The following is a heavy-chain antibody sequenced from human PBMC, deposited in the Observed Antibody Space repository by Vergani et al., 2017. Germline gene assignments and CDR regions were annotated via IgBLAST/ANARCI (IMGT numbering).Heavy chain of an antibody. V-gene: IGHV1-18*01. Sequence: QVQLVQSGAEVKKPGASVKVSCKASGYTFTSYGISWVRQAPGQGLEWMGWISAYNGNINYAQKLQGRVTMTTDTSTSTAYMELRSLRSDDTAVYYCARVRSIVVVPAANDYYGMDVWGQGTTVTVSS. CDR2: ISAYNGNI. D-gene: IGHD2-2*01. CDR3: ARVRSIVVVPAANDYYGMDV. CDR1: GYTFTSYG. J-gene: IGHJ6*02.